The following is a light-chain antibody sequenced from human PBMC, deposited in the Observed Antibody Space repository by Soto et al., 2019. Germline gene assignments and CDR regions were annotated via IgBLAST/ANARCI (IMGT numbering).Light chain of an antibody. Sequence: QSALPQPPSASGSPGQSVTISFTGTSSDVREHNYVSWYQHHPGKAPKLVIYEVSQRPSGVPDRFSGSKSGNTASLTVSGLQADDEADDYCSSYAGSNSYVFGTGTKVTVL. V-gene: IGLV2-8*01. CDR1: SSDVREHNY. CDR2: EVS. J-gene: IGLJ1*01. CDR3: SSYAGSNSYV.